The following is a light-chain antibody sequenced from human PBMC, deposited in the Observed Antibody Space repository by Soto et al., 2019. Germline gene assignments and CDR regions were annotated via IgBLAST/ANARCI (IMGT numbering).Light chain of an antibody. J-gene: IGKJ1*01. CDR2: AAS. CDR3: LQDYNYPRT. V-gene: IGKV1-6*01. CDR1: QGIRND. Sequence: AIQMTQSPSSLSASVGDRVTITCRASQGIRNDLGWYQQKPGKAPKLLIYAASSLQSGVPSRFSGSGSGTDFTLTISIQQPEDFAAYYCLQDYNYPRTFGQGTKVEIK.